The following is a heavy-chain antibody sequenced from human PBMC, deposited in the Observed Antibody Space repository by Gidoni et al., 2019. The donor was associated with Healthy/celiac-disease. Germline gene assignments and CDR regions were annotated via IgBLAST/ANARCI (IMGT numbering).Heavy chain of an antibody. CDR1: GGSISSSNW. V-gene: IGHV4-4*02. J-gene: IGHJ5*02. CDR3: AGDHEGLPFDP. CDR2: INHSGST. Sequence: QVQLQESGPGLVKPSGTLSLTCAVXGGSISSSNWWRWVRQPPGKGREWIGEINHSGSTNYNPSLKSRVTLSVDKSKNQFYLKLSTVTAADTAVYYCAGDHEGLPFDPWGQGTLVTVSS.